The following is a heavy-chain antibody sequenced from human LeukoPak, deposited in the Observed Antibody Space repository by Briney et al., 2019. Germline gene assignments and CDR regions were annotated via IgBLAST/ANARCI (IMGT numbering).Heavy chain of an antibody. D-gene: IGHD6-13*01. Sequence: ASVKVSCKASGYTFTSYAMHWVRQAPGQRLEWMGWINTGNGNTKFSQKFQGRVTITRDTSASTAYMELSSLRSEDTAVYYCAKYSSSWHFDYWGQGTLVTASS. CDR3: AKYSSSWHFDY. V-gene: IGHV1-3*04. CDR2: INTGNGNT. J-gene: IGHJ4*02. CDR1: GYTFTSYA.